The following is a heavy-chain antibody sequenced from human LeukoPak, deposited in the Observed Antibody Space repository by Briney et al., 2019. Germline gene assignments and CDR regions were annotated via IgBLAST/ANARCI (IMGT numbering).Heavy chain of an antibody. J-gene: IGHJ6*02. CDR2: IYSGGST. D-gene: IGHD5-24*01. CDR3: ATRWLQFIYYGMDV. V-gene: IGHV3-66*01. CDR1: GFTVSSNY. Sequence: VQPGGSLRLSCAASGFTVSSNYMSWVRQAPGKGLEWVSVIYSGGSTYYADSVKGRFTISRDNSKNTLYLQMNSLRAEDTAVYYCATRWLQFIYYGMDVWGQGTTVTVSS.